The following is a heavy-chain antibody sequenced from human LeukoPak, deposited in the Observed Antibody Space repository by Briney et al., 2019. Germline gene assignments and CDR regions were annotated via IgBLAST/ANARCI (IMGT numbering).Heavy chain of an antibody. V-gene: IGHV1-69*13. CDR3: ARARIPFAVVIPWDY. CDR2: IIPLFGTA. J-gene: IGHJ4*02. Sequence: SVKVSCKASGGTFSNYAISWVRQAPGQGLEWMGGIIPLFGTANYAQRFQGRVTITADESTGTAYMALSSLRSEDTAIYYCARARIPFAVVIPWDYWGQGTLVTVSS. D-gene: IGHD3-3*01. CDR1: GGTFSNYA.